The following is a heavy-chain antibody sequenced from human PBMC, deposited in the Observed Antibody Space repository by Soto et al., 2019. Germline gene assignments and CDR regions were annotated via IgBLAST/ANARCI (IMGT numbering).Heavy chain of an antibody. Sequence: QVQLQESGPGLVKSSQTLSLTCGVSGGSINNGDYYWSWIRQPPGKGLAWIGYIYYSGTTYFNPSIKSRLSMSLDTSKSQFSLKLTSVTAADTAVYYWAREKSVVFGMAHPHWSFDRWGRGTLVTVSS. D-gene: IGHD3-3*01. CDR2: IYYSGTT. J-gene: IGHJ2*01. CDR3: AREKSVVFGMAHPHWSFDR. CDR1: GGSINNGDYY. V-gene: IGHV4-30-4*01.